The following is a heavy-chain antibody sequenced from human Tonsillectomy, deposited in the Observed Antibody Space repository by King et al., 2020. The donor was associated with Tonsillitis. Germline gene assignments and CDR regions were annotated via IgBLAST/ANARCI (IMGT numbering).Heavy chain of an antibody. J-gene: IGHJ3*02. D-gene: IGHD3-10*01. V-gene: IGHV1-2*02. CDR3: ARDYYGSGNYPDAFDI. CDR2: LNPNSGDT. CDR1: GYTFTGHW. Sequence: QLVQSGAEVKRPGASVKVSCKASGYTFTGHWLHWVRQAPGQWLEWMGLLNPNSGDTDYAQNFQGRVTMTRDTSISTAYMELSRLRSDDTAVYYCARDYYGSGNYPDAFDIWGQGTMVTVSS.